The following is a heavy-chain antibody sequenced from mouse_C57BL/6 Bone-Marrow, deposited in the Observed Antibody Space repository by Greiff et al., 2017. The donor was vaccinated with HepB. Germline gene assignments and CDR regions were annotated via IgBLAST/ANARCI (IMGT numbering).Heavy chain of an antibody. CDR3: ARLDY. V-gene: IGHV1-59*01. CDR2: IDPSDSYT. CDR1: GYTFTSYW. J-gene: IGHJ2*01. Sequence: VKLQQPGAELVRPGTSVKLSCKASGYTFTSYWMHWVKQRPGQGLEWIGVIDPSDSYTNYNQKFKGKATLTVDTSSSTAYMQLSSLTSEDSAVYYCARLDYWGQGTTLTVSS.